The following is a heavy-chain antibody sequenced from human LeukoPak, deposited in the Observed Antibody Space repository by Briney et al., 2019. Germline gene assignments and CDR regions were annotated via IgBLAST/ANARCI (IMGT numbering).Heavy chain of an antibody. D-gene: IGHD5-12*01. V-gene: IGHV3-30*02. CDR3: AKVTLATRYFDY. J-gene: IGHJ4*02. CDR1: GFTFSSYG. Sequence: PGGSLRLSCAASGFTFSSYGMHWVRQAPGKGLEWVAFIRYDGSNKYYADSVKGRFTISRDNSKNTLYLQMNSLRAEDTAVYYCAKVTLATRYFDYWGQGTLVTVSS. CDR2: IRYDGSNK.